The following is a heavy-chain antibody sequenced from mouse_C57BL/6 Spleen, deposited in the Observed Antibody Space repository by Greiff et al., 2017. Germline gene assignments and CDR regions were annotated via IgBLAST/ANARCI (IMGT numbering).Heavy chain of an antibody. CDR2: LWRGGST. CDR3: ARIDSTGYEAMDY. J-gene: IGHJ4*01. V-gene: IGHV2-5*01. CDR1: GFSLTSSG. Sequence: VKLMESGPGLVQPSQSLSITCTASGFSLTSSGVNWVRQSPGKGLEWLGVLWRGGSTDYNAAFMSRLSITMDNSKCQVFFKMNSLQADDTAIYYCARIDSTGYEAMDYWGQGTSVTVSS. D-gene: IGHD3-2*01.